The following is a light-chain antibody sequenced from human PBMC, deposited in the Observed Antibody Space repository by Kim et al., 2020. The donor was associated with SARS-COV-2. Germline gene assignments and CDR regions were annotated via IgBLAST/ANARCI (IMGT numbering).Light chain of an antibody. CDR3: VQYATFPRT. V-gene: IGKV1-17*03. CDR1: RDINNF. J-gene: IGKJ1*01. Sequence: DIQMTQSPSAMSASVGDRVTITCRASRDINNFLGWFQQKPGEAPKRLIHAASSLQCGVPSRFSGSGSGTEFTLTISSLQPEDFATYYCVQYATFPRTFGQGTKVDIK. CDR2: AAS.